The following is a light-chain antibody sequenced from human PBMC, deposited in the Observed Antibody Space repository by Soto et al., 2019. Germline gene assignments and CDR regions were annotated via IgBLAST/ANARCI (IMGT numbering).Light chain of an antibody. CDR2: EVN. Sequence: QSALTQPPSVSGSPGQSVTISCTGTSSDVGNYNRLYWYQQPPGTAPKLIMYEVNTRPSGVPDRFSGSKSGSTASLTISGLQAEDEADYYCSLYISGSTYVFGTGTKLTVL. J-gene: IGLJ1*01. CDR1: SSDVGNYNR. V-gene: IGLV2-18*01. CDR3: SLYISGSTYV.